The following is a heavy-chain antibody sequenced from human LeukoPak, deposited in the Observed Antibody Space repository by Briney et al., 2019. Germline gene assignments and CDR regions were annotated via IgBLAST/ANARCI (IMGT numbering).Heavy chain of an antibody. CDR3: ATKQWLAPPPDS. J-gene: IGHJ4*02. V-gene: IGHV3-74*01. CDR1: GFTFSKYW. D-gene: IGHD6-19*01. CDR2: INTDGTVT. Sequence: GGSLRLSCAASGFTFSKYWMLWVRQAPGKGLESVSRINTDGTVTTYADSVKGRFTVSRDNADNTMFLQMNIGRDEDTAVYYCATKQWLAPPPDSWGQGTPVTVSS.